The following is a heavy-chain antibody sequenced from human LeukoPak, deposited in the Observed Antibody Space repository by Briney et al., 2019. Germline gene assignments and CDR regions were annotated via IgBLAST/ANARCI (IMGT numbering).Heavy chain of an antibody. J-gene: IGHJ3*02. CDR1: GFTFDDYG. D-gene: IGHD5-18*01. V-gene: IGHV3-20*01. CDR2: INWNGGST. CDR3: ARSDSYDHADAFDI. Sequence: AGGSLRLSCAASGFTFDDYGMSWVRQAPGKGLEWVSGINWNGGSTGYTDSVKGRFTISRDNAKNSLYLQMNSLRAEDTALYHCARSDSYDHADAFDIWGQGTMVTVSS.